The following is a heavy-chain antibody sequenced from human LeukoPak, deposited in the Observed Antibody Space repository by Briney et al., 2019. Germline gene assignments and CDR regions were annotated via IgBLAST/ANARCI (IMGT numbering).Heavy chain of an antibody. J-gene: IGHJ6*04. CDR3: ARDRRSGSDPQMDV. CDR1: GFTFSSHA. D-gene: IGHD1-1*01. CDR2: VGGTSYYT. V-gene: IGHV3-21*04. Sequence: GGSLRLSCAASGFTFSSHAMNWVRQAPGKGLEWVSVVGGTSYYTHYADSVKGRFTISRDNAKNSPYLQMNSLRVEDTAVYYCARDRRSGSDPQMDVWGKGTTVTVSS.